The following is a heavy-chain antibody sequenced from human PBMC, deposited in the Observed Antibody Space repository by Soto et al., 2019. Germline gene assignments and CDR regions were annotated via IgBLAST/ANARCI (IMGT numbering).Heavy chain of an antibody. CDR1: GGSISSYY. D-gene: IGHD6-6*01. CDR2: IYYSGST. CDR3: ARQAARRDYYFDY. J-gene: IGHJ4*02. Sequence: SETLSLTCTVSGGSISSYYWSWIRQPPGKGLEWIGYIYYSGSTNYNPSLKSRVTISVDTSKNQFSLKLSSVTAADTAVYYCARQAARRDYYFDYWGQGTLVTVSS. V-gene: IGHV4-59*01.